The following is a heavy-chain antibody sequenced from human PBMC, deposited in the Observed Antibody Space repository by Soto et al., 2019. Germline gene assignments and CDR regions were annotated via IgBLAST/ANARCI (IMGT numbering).Heavy chain of an antibody. CDR1: GFTFSSYV. J-gene: IGHJ4*02. CDR2: ISISGDRT. Sequence: PGGSLRLSCAGSGFTFSSYVMTWVRQAPGKGLEWVSGISISGDRTYYADSVKGRFTISRDDSRNTLNLQMDSLRADDTAVYYCAKAIPYYDKTGYFDYWGQGTLVTVSS. V-gene: IGHV3-23*01. CDR3: AKAIPYYDKTGYFDY. D-gene: IGHD3-22*01.